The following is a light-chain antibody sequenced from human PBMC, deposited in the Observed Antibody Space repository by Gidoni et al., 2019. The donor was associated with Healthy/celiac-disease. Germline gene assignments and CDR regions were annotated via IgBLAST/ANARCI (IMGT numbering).Light chain of an antibody. V-gene: IGKV3-20*01. CDR1: QSVSSSY. CDR3: QQYGSSPPFS. CDR2: GAS. J-gene: IGKJ2*03. Sequence: EIVLTQSPGTLSLSPGERATLSCRASQSVSSSYLAWYQQKHGQAPRLLIYGASSRATGIPDRFSGSGSGTDFTLTIRRLEPEDFAVYYCQQYGSSPPFSFGQGTKLEIK.